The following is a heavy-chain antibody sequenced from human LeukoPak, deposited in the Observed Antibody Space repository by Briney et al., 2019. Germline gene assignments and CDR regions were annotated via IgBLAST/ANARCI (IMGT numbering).Heavy chain of an antibody. V-gene: IGHV1-2*02. D-gene: IGHD4-23*01. Sequence: ASVKVSCKASGYTFPGHHIHWVRQAPGQGLEWMGWINPKNGGTNYAQKFQVRVTMTRDTSINTAFMELSRLNSDDTAVYFCARDGYGGNSFDYWGQGTLVTVSS. J-gene: IGHJ4*02. CDR1: GYTFPGHH. CDR2: INPKNGGT. CDR3: ARDGYGGNSFDY.